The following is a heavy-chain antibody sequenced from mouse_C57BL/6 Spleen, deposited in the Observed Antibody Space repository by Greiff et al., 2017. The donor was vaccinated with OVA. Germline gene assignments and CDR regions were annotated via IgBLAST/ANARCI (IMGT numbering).Heavy chain of an antibody. D-gene: IGHD2-4*01. Sequence: VQLQQSGPELVKPGASVKISCKASGYAFSSSWMNWVKQRPGKGLEWIGRIYPGDGDTNYNGTFKGKATLTADKSSSTAYMQLSSLTSEDSAVYFCARGYYDYDGGYYFDYWGQGTTLTVSS. CDR1: GYAFSSSW. J-gene: IGHJ2*01. V-gene: IGHV1-82*01. CDR3: ARGYYDYDGGYYFDY. CDR2: IYPGDGDT.